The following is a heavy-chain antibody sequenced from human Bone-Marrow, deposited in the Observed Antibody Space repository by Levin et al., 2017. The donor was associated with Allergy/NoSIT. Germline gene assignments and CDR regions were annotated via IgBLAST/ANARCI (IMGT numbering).Heavy chain of an antibody. J-gene: IGHJ3*02. CDR1: GYTFTGYY. D-gene: IGHD6-13*01. CDR2: INPNSGGT. Sequence: GESLKISCKASGYTFTGYYMHWVRQAPGQGLEWMGWINPNSGGTNYAQKFQGRVTMTRDTSISTAYMELSRLRSDDTAVYYCAKSSSWYDDAFDIWGQGTMVTVSS. CDR3: AKSSSWYDDAFDI. V-gene: IGHV1-2*02.